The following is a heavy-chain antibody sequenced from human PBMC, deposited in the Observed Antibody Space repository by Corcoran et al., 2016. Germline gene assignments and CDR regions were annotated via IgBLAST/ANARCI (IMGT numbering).Heavy chain of an antibody. Sequence: EVQLVESGGGLIQPGGSLRLSCAASGFIVSDNYMSWVRQAPGKGLEWVSLIYPGGTTHYADSVKGRCTISRDNSKNTLYLQMNSLRAEDTAVYYGARGESRYYYGMDVWGQGTTVTIS. CDR1: GFIVSDNY. CDR2: IYPGGTT. V-gene: IGHV3-53*01. CDR3: ARGESRYYYGMDV. J-gene: IGHJ6*02.